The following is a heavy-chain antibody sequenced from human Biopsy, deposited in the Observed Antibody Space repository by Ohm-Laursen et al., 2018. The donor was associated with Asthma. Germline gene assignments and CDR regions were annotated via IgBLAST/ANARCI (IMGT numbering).Heavy chain of an antibody. J-gene: IGHJ4*02. V-gene: IGHV1-18*01. CDR2: INSVIGNT. Sequence: GASVKVSCKSPGYTFNTYVIAWVRQAPGQGLEWMGWINSVIGNTNYPQKFQDRVTITGDDSTSTVYMELSSLRSDDTAVYYCARRAGSCISRTCYSLDFWGQGTLVTVSS. CDR3: ARRAGSCISRTCYSLDF. D-gene: IGHD2-2*01. CDR1: GYTFNTYV.